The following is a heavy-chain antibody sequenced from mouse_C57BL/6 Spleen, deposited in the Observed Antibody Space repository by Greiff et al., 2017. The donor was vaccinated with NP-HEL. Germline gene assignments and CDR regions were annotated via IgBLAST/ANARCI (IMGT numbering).Heavy chain of an antibody. CDR3: AREIYYDYDSAWFAY. J-gene: IGHJ3*01. CDR1: GYAFSSSW. D-gene: IGHD2-4*01. CDR2: IYPGDGDT. Sequence: QVQLQQSGPELVKPGASVKISCKASGYAFSSSWMNWVKQRPGKGLEWIGRIYPGDGDTNYNGKFKGKATLTADKSSSTAYMQLSSLTSEDSAVYFCAREIYYDYDSAWFAYWGQGTLVTVSA. V-gene: IGHV1-82*01.